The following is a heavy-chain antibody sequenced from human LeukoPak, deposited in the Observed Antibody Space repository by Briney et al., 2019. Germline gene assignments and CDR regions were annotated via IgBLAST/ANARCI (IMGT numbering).Heavy chain of an antibody. D-gene: IGHD2-15*01. Sequence: GGSLRLSCAASGFTFSSYGMHWVRQAPGKGLEWVSAISGSGGSTYYADSVKGRFTISRDNSKNTLYLQMNSLRAEDTAVYYCAKQYCSGGSCYDYWGQGTLVTVSS. CDR2: ISGSGGST. CDR1: GFTFSSYG. V-gene: IGHV3-23*01. CDR3: AKQYCSGGSCYDY. J-gene: IGHJ4*02.